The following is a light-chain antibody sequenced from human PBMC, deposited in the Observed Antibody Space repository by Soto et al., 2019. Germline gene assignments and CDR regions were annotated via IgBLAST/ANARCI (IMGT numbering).Light chain of an antibody. J-gene: IGKJ4*01. Sequence: DIHLTQSPSSLSASVGDRVTITCRASQAITNNLAWYQQKPGNPPRLLIYEESTLHSGVPSRFSGRKVGTQFILTIDSLQPEDLATYYCQQVKSYPRTFGGGTKVDIK. CDR3: QQVKSYPRT. CDR1: QAITNN. V-gene: IGKV1-9*01. CDR2: EES.